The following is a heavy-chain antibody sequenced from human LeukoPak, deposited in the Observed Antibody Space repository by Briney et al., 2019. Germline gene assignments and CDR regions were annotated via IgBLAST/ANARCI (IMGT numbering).Heavy chain of an antibody. V-gene: IGHV1-18*01. CDR3: ARSSLYSSSSSFDY. J-gene: IGHJ4*02. CDR2: ISAYNGNT. D-gene: IGHD6-6*01. CDR1: GYTFTSYG. Sequence: GASVKVSCKASGYTFTSYGISWVRQAPGQGLEWMGWISAYNGNTNHAQKLQGRVTMTTDTSTSTAYMELRSLRSDDTAVYYCARSSLYSSSSSFDYWGQGTLVTVSS.